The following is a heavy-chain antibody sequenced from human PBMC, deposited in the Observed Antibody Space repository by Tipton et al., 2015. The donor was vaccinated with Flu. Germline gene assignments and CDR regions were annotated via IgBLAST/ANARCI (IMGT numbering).Heavy chain of an antibody. V-gene: IGHV6-1*01. CDR2: TYYRSKWYN. CDR1: GDSVSSNSAA. CDR3: ARGTGYCSSTSCFRGMDV. D-gene: IGHD2-2*01. Sequence: GLVKPSQTLSLTCAISGDSVSSNSAAWNWIRQSPSRGLEWLGRTYYRSKWYNDYAVSVKSRITINPDTSKNQFSLQLNSVTPEDTAVYYCARGTGYCSSTSCFRGMDVWGQGTAVTVSS. J-gene: IGHJ6*02.